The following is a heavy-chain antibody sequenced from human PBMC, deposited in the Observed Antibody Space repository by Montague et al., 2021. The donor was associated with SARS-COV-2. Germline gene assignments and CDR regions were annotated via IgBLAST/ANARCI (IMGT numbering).Heavy chain of an antibody. D-gene: IGHD3-10*01. Sequence: SLRLSCAASGFTFSSYWMHWVRQAPGKGLVWVSRINSDGSSTSYADSVKGRFTISRDNAKNTLYLQMNSLRAEDTAVYYCARDSKSYYYGSFFRGGNYFDYWGQGTLVTVSS. J-gene: IGHJ4*02. CDR3: ARDSKSYYYGSFFRGGNYFDY. CDR2: INSDGSST. CDR1: GFTFSSYW. V-gene: IGHV3-74*01.